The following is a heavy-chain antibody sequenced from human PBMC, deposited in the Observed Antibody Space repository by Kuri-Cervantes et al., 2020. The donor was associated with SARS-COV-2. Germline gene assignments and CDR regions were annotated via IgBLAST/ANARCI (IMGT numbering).Heavy chain of an antibody. CDR3: ARSIVVVPAPFDY. Sequence: GGSLRLSCAVSGFYFGDYYMSWIRQAPGKGLEWISFISSSGTYINYADSVKGRFTISRDNSKNTLYLQMNSLRAEDTAVYYCARSIVVVPAPFDYWGQGTLVTVSS. CDR2: ISSSGTYI. V-gene: IGHV3-11*06. J-gene: IGHJ4*02. D-gene: IGHD2-2*01. CDR1: GFYFGDYY.